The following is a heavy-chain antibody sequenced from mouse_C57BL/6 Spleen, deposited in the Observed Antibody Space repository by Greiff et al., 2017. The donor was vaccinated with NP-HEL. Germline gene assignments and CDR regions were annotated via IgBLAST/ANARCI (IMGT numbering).Heavy chain of an antibody. V-gene: IGHV10-1*01. CDR3: VNGWLLRMDD. CDR2: IRSKSNNYAT. Sequence: DAGGGLVQPKGSLKLSCAASGFSYNTFAMNWVRQAPGKGLEWVARIRSKSNNYATYYADSVKDRFTISRDDSESMLYIQMNDLKTEDTAMYYCVNGWLLRMDDWGQGTSVTVSS. D-gene: IGHD2-3*01. CDR1: GFSYNTFA. J-gene: IGHJ4*01.